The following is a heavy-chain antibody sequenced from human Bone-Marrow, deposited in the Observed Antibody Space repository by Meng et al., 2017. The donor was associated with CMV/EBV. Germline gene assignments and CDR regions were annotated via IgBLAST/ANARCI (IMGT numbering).Heavy chain of an antibody. J-gene: IGHJ6*02. CDR1: GFTFGDYY. Sequence: GESLKIPCAASGFTFGDYYMSWIRQAPGKGLEWISYISKNGRSIYYADSVEGRFTISRDNSKNSLYLQMNTLRAEDTAVYYCARDFPYCSNSIRPGNYGMDVWGQGTTVTVSS. CDR3: ARDFPYCSNSIRPGNYGMDV. V-gene: IGHV3-11*01. D-gene: IGHD2-2*01. CDR2: ISKNGRSI.